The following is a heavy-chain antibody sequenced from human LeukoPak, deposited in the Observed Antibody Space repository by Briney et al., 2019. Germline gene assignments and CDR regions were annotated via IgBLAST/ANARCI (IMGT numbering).Heavy chain of an antibody. Sequence: SQTLSLTCAISGDSVSSNSAAWNWIRQSPSRGLEWLGRTYYRSKWYNDYAVSVKSRITINPDTSKNQFSLQLNSVTPEDTAVYYCAREEVVVTPRPRDAFDIWGQGTMVTVSS. J-gene: IGHJ3*02. V-gene: IGHV6-1*01. D-gene: IGHD2-21*02. CDR1: GDSVSSNSAA. CDR2: TYYRSKWYN. CDR3: AREEVVVTPRPRDAFDI.